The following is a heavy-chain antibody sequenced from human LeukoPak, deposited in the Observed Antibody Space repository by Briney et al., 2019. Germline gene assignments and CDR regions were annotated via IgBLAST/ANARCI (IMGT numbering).Heavy chain of an antibody. CDR2: VSSSSTI. J-gene: IGHJ1*01. V-gene: IGHV3-48*01. CDR1: GFTFSNYD. Sequence: QPGGSLRLSCAASGFTFSNYDMNWVRQAPGRGLEWISYVSSSSTIYYADSVKGRFTISRDNAKNSLYLQMNSLRGEDTAMYYCARDLGHWGQGTLVTVSS. CDR3: ARDLGH.